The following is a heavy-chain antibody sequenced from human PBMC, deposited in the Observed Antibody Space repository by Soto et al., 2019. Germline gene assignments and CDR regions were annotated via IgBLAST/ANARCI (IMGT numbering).Heavy chain of an antibody. D-gene: IGHD6-13*01. CDR3: ARDSSLKAADY. CDR1: GFTFSSYG. V-gene: IGHV3-33*01. Sequence: QVQLVESGGGVVQPGRSLRLSCAASGFTFSSYGMHWVRQAPGKGLEWVAVIWYDGSNKYYADSVKGRFTISRDNSKNTLYLQMNSLRAADTAVYYCARDSSLKAADYWGQGTLVTVSS. CDR2: IWYDGSNK. J-gene: IGHJ4*02.